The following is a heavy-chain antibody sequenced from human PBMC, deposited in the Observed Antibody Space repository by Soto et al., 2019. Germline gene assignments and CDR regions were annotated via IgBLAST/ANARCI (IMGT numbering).Heavy chain of an antibody. J-gene: IGHJ6*02. CDR2: IWYDGSNK. CDR3: ARSSYCSSTSCYGSLHYYGMDV. D-gene: IGHD2-2*01. V-gene: IGHV3-33*01. CDR1: GFTFSSYG. Sequence: GGSLRLSCAASGFTFSSYGMHWVRQAPGKGLEWVAVIWYDGSNKYYADSVKGRFTISRDNSKNTLYLQMNSLRAEDTAVYYCARSSYCSSTSCYGSLHYYGMDVWGQGTTVTVSS.